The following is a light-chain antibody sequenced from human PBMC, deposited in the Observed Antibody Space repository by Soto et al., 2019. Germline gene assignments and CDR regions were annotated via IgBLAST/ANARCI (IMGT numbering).Light chain of an antibody. CDR3: QQSYNIPRT. CDR1: QSISNY. J-gene: IGKJ5*01. Sequence: DILMTQSPSSLSSSVGDSVTITCRASQSISNYLNWYQQKPGKAPNXLIYAASTLQSGVPSRFSGGGSGTDFTITISSLQPEDFETYDCQQSYNIPRTFGQGTRLEIK. CDR2: AAS. V-gene: IGKV1-39*01.